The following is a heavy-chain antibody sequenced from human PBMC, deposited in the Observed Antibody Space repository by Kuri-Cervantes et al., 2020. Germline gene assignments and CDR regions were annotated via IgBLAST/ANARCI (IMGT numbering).Heavy chain of an antibody. D-gene: IGHD2-15*01. J-gene: IGHJ4*02. Sequence: GEFLKTFCAGPGFTFSYYSMNWVRQAPGKGLEWVSSISSTSNSISYADSVKGRLTISRDNAKNSLYLQMNSLRAEDTAVYYCARKACSGGTCHFDYWGQGTLVTVSS. CDR3: ARKACSGGTCHFDY. CDR2: ISSTSNSI. CDR1: GFTFSYYS. V-gene: IGHV3-21*01.